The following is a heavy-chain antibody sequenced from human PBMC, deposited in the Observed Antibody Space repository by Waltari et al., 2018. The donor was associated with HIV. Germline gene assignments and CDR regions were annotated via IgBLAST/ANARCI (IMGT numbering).Heavy chain of an antibody. Sequence: QLQLQVSGPGLVKPSETLSRTCTVSGGSISSSTYSWGRIPQPPGKGMEVIGRIYYCGTPYYNPSLKSRVTIAVDTSKNQFSLKLNSVTAADTAIYYCARHFGPSPLDYFDYWGQGTLVTVSS. J-gene: IGHJ4*02. CDR2: IYYCGTP. V-gene: IGHV4-39*01. D-gene: IGHD3-10*01. CDR3: ARHFGPSPLDYFDY. CDR1: GGSISSSTYS.